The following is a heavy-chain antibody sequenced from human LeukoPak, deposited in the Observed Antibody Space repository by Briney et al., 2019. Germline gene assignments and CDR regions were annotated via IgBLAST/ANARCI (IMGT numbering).Heavy chain of an antibody. V-gene: IGHV4-4*02. J-gene: IGHJ4*02. CDR1: GDSINNNNW. Sequence: PSETLSLTCAVSGDSINNNNWWSWVRQSPGKGLEWIGEIYHRGSTNYNPSLKSRVTISVDKSKNQFSLNLSSVIAADTAVYYCAMGLAWKLDYWGQGTLVTVSS. CDR2: IYHRGST. D-gene: IGHD4-23*01. CDR3: AMGLAWKLDY.